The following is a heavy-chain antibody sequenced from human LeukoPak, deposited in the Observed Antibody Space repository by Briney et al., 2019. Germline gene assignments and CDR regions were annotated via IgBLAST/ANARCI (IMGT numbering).Heavy chain of an antibody. D-gene: IGHD6-13*01. CDR1: GFTFSDYS. CDR3: GRDSRTAAVDQLDY. J-gene: IGHJ4*02. V-gene: IGHV3-21*01. Sequence: PGGSLRLSCAASGFTFSDYSMNWVRLAPGKGLEWVSSISSSSTYISYADSMRGRFTISRDNAKNSLYLQMGSLRAEDTAVYYLGRDSRTAAVDQLDYWGQGTLVTVSP. CDR2: ISSSSTYI.